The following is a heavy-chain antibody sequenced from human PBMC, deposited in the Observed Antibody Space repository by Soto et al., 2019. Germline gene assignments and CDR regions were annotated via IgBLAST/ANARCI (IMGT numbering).Heavy chain of an antibody. CDR2: INHSGST. V-gene: IGHV4-34*01. Sequence: SETLSLTCAVYGGSFSGYYWSWIRQPPGKGLEWIGEINHSGSTNYNPSLKSRVTISVDTCKNQFSLKLSSVTAADTAVYYCARGLSSYYYGSGSYGGGYYYYGMDVWGQGTTVTVSS. J-gene: IGHJ6*02. CDR1: GGSFSGYY. D-gene: IGHD3-10*01. CDR3: ARGLSSYYYGSGSYGGGYYYYGMDV.